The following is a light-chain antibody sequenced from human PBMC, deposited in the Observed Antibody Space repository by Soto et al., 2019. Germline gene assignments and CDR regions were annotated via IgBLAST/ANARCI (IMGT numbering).Light chain of an antibody. V-gene: IGKV1-39*01. J-gene: IGKJ4*01. CDR3: QQRYNAPRT. CDR1: QTIRTF. CDR2: SAY. Sequence: DIQLTQAPDSLSTFVGDRVTITCRASQTIRTFLKWYQQKSGKARKVLIYSAYTLQSGVTSRFSGSGSGTDFTLTINSLQPEDFATYYCQQRYNAPRTVGGVTQVEIK.